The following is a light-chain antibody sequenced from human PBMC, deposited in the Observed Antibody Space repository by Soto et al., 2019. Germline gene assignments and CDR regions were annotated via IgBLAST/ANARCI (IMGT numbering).Light chain of an antibody. Sequence: QSVLTQPRSVSGSPGQSVTISCTGTSSDVGGYKYVSWYQQHPGKAPKFMIYDVSKRPSGVPDRFSGSKSGNTASLTISGLQAEDEADYYCSSYAGSYTAIFGGGTQLTVL. CDR1: SSDVGGYKY. V-gene: IGLV2-11*01. CDR3: SSYAGSYTAI. J-gene: IGLJ2*01. CDR2: DVS.